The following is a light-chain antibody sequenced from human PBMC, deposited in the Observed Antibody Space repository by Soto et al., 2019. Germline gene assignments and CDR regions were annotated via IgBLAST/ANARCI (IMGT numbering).Light chain of an antibody. CDR3: SSYTSSDTYV. CDR1: SSDVGGYNY. Sequence: QSALTQPAPVSGSPGQSITISCTGTSSDVGGYNYVSWYQQHPGKAPKLMIYEVRNRPSGVSNRFSGSKSVNTASLTISGLQAEDEAGYYCSSYTSSDTYVFGTGTKVTVL. V-gene: IGLV2-14*01. CDR2: EVR. J-gene: IGLJ1*01.